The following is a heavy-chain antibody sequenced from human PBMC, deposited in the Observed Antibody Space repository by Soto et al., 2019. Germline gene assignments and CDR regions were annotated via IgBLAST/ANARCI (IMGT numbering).Heavy chain of an antibody. V-gene: IGHV3-30-3*01. CDR3: AREATPGTGTTPND. D-gene: IGHD1-7*01. CDR1: GFTFSTYA. CDR2: ISYDGSKK. Sequence: QVQLVESGGGVVQPGRALRLSCAASGFTFSTYAMHWVRQAPGKGLEWVAVISYDGSKKYYADSVKGRFTISRDNSKSTLFLQMNSLRAEDTAVCYCAREATPGTGTTPNDWGQGTLVTVSS. J-gene: IGHJ4*02.